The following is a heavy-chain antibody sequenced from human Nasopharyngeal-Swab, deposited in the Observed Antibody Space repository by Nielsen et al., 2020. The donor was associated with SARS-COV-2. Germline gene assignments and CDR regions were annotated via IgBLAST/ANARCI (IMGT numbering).Heavy chain of an antibody. V-gene: IGHV4-31*02. CDR3: ARARRNFVVVSVLDY. Sequence: WIRQPPGKGLEWIGYIYYSGSTYYNPSLKSRVTISVDPSQNQFSLTLSSVTAADTAVYYCARARRNFVVVSVLDYWGQGTLVTVSS. J-gene: IGHJ4*02. CDR2: IYYSGST. D-gene: IGHD2-21*02.